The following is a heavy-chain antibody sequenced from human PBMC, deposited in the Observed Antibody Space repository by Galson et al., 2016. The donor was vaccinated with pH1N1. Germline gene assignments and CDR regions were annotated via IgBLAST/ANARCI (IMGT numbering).Heavy chain of an antibody. V-gene: IGHV3-7*01. CDR3: ARAIATADSP. CDR1: GFTFSSYR. J-gene: IGHJ5*02. CDR2: IKQDGSKI. D-gene: IGHD6-13*01. Sequence: SLRLSCAASGFTFSSYRMNWVRQAPGKGLEWVANIKQDGSKIYYVDSVKGRFTISRDNAKNSLYLQMNSLRAEDTAVYYCARAIATADSPWGQGTLVTVSS.